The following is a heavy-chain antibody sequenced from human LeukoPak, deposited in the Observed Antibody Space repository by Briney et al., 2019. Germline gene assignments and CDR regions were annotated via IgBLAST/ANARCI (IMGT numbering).Heavy chain of an antibody. CDR2: INCDGSST. CDR1: GFTFSSYW. Sequence: GGSLRLSCAASGFTFSSYWMHWVRQAPGKGLVWVSRINCDGSSTSYADSVKGRFTISRDNAKNTLYLQMNSLRAEDTAVYYCARGAWFDPWGQGTLVTVSS. V-gene: IGHV3-74*01. CDR3: ARGAWFDP. J-gene: IGHJ5*02.